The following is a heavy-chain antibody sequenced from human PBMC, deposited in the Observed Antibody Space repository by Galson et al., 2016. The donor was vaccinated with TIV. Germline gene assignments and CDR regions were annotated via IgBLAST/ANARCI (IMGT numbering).Heavy chain of an antibody. Sequence: SLRLSCAASGLSVSINYMTWVRQAPGTGLQWVSLISDGGNTYYADSVKGRFTISRDNSKNILYLQMNSLRVEDTAVYYCARDRIVDAIYYYYYFGMDVWGQGTAVTVSS. J-gene: IGHJ6*02. CDR1: GLSVSINY. CDR2: ISDGGNT. V-gene: IGHV3-66*02. D-gene: IGHD5-12*01. CDR3: ARDRIVDAIYYYYYFGMDV.